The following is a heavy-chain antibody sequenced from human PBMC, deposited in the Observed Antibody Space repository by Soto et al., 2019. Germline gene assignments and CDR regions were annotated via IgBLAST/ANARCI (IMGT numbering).Heavy chain of an antibody. CDR3: ARVNPYSSLYCSSTSCHYFDY. D-gene: IGHD2-2*01. Sequence: SETLSLTCAVSGGSISSGGYSWSWIRQPPGKGLEWIGYIYHSGSTYYNPSLKSRVTIPVDRSKNQFSLKLNSVTAADTAVYYCARVNPYSSLYCSSTSCHYFDYWGQGTLVTVSS. J-gene: IGHJ4*02. CDR1: GGSISSGGYS. V-gene: IGHV4-30-2*01. CDR2: IYHSGST.